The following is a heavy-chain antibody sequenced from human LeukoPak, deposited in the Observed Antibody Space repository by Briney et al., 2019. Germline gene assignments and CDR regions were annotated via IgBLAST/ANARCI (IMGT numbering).Heavy chain of an antibody. CDR1: GFTFSSYA. D-gene: IGHD6-6*01. J-gene: IGHJ6*03. CDR3: AKDGAARPTIYYYYYYMDV. Sequence: GGSLRLSCAASGFTFSSYAMSWVRQAPGKGLEWVSAISGSGGSTYYADSVKGRFTISRDNSKNTLYLQMNSLRAEDAAVYYCAKDGAARPTIYYYYYYMDVWGKGTTVTVSS. V-gene: IGHV3-23*01. CDR2: ISGSGGST.